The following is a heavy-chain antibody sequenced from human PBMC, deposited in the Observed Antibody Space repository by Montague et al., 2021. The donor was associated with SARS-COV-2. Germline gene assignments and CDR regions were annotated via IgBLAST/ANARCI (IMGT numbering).Heavy chain of an antibody. CDR3: ARGCSGGSCYPNPFST. CDR2: IYTSGST. Sequence: SETLSLTCTVSGYSISSGYYWGWIRQPPGKGLEWIGRIYTSGSTNYNPSLKSRVTISVDTSKNQFSLKLSSVTAADTAVYYCARGCSGGSCYPNPFSTWGQGTLVTVSS. D-gene: IGHD2-15*01. V-gene: IGHV4-38-2*02. CDR1: GYSISSGYY. J-gene: IGHJ5*02.